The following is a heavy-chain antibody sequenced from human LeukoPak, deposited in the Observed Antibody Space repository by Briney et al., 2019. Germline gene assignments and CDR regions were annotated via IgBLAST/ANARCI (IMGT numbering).Heavy chain of an antibody. V-gene: IGHV3-74*01. D-gene: IGHD2/OR15-2a*01. CDR3: VGFYETY. CDR2: INSDGSWT. CDR1: GNYW. Sequence: QPGGSLRLSCAASGNYWMHWVRQAPGKGLVWVSHINSDGSWTSYADSVKGRFTISIDNAKNTVYLQMNSLRAEDTAVYYCVGFYETYWGRGTLVTVSS. J-gene: IGHJ4*02.